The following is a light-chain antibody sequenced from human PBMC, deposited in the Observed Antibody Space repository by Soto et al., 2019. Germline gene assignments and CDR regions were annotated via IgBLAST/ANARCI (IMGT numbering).Light chain of an antibody. CDR2: EVT. CDR1: SSDVGGHNY. J-gene: IGLJ2*01. V-gene: IGLV2-14*01. Sequence: QAVVTQPASVSGSPGQSITISCTGTSSDVGGHNYVSWYQQHPGTAPKLMIYEVTNRPSGVSNRFSGSKSGNTASLTISGLLAEDEVDYYRSLYTRSTTLDVVFGGGTRLTVL. CDR3: SLYTRSTTLDVV.